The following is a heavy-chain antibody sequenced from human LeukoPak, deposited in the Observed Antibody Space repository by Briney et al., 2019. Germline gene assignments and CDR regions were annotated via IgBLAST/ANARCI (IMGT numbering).Heavy chain of an antibody. V-gene: IGHV4-4*02. CDR1: GGSIGSSNW. J-gene: IGHJ3*02. CDR3: ARDGCSSTSCYTTGDAFDI. Sequence: SETLSFTCAVSGGSIGSSNWWSWVRQPPGKGLEWIGEIYHSGSTNYNPSLKSRVTISVDKSKNQFSLKLSSVTAADTAVYYCARDGCSSTSCYTTGDAFDIWGQGTMVTVSS. D-gene: IGHD2-2*02. CDR2: IYHSGST.